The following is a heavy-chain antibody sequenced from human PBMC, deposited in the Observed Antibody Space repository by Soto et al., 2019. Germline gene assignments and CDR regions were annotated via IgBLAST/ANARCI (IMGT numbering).Heavy chain of an antibody. CDR2: IYHSGST. Sequence: QLQLQESGSGLVKPSQTLSLTCGVSGGSINSGDYAWSWIRQPPGKGLEWMGYIYHSGSTYYNPSIKSRVTILRDRSKNQFSLKLSSVTAADPAVYYCAGMRIAAAGGGVDVWGQGPTVTVSS. V-gene: IGHV4-30-2*01. CDR3: AGMRIAAAGGGVDV. D-gene: IGHD6-13*01. J-gene: IGHJ6*02. CDR1: GGSINSGDYA.